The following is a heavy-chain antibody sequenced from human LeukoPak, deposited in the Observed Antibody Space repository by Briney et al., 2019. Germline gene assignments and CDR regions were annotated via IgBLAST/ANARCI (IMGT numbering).Heavy chain of an antibody. CDR2: IIPISGTT. D-gene: IGHD1-26*01. Sequence: SVKVSCKTSGGTFTSYAITGVRQAPGQGLEWMGKIIPISGTTNYAQKFQGRVTFTADESTSTAYMELSSLRSEDTALYYCARKLRLGGNWFDPWGQGTLVTVSS. J-gene: IGHJ5*02. CDR1: GGTFTSYA. CDR3: ARKLRLGGNWFDP. V-gene: IGHV1-69*15.